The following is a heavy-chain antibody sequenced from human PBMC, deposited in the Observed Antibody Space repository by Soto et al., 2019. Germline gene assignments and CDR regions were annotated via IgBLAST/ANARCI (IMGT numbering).Heavy chain of an antibody. CDR2: IDPSDSYT. Sequence: EVQLVQSGAEVKKPGESLRISCKGSGYSFTSYWISWVRQMPGKGLEWMGRIDPSDSYTNYSPSFQGHVTISADKSISTAYLQWSSLKASDTAMYYCAGRIAAAGTWYYYGMDVWGQGTTVTVSS. CDR1: GYSFTSYW. D-gene: IGHD6-13*01. CDR3: AGRIAAAGTWYYYGMDV. V-gene: IGHV5-10-1*03. J-gene: IGHJ6*02.